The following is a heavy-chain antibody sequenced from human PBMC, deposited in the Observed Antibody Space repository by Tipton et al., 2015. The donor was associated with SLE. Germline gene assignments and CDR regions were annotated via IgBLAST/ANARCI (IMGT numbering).Heavy chain of an antibody. Sequence: GSLRLSCAASGFTLSSYGMNWVRQAPGRGLEWISYISSSSSSTIYYAESVMGRFTISRDSAKYSLYLQLNSLRTEDAAVYYWATDGGNAWYTWGQGTWVTVSS. V-gene: IGHV3-48*01. CDR3: ATDGGNAWYT. CDR1: GFTLSSYG. D-gene: IGHD6-19*01. J-gene: IGHJ5*02. CDR2: ISSSSSSTI.